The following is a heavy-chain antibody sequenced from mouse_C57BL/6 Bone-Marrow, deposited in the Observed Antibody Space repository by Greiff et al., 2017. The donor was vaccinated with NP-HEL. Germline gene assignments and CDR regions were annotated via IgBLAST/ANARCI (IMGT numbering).Heavy chain of an antibody. CDR1: GFTFSSYA. D-gene: IGHD3-2*02. V-gene: IGHV5-4*03. J-gene: IGHJ4*01. Sequence: EVKVVESGGGLVKPGGSLKLSCAASGFTFSSYAMSWVRQTPEKRLEWVATISDGGRYTSYPDNVKGRFTISRDNAKNNLYLQMRHLKSEETAMYYCASEADSSGYYYAMDYWGQGTSVTVSS. CDR3: ASEADSSGYYYAMDY. CDR2: ISDGGRYT.